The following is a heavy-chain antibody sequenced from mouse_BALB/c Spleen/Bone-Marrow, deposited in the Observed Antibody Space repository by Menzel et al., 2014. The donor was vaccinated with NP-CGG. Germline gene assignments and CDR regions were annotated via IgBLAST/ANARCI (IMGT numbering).Heavy chain of an antibody. CDR1: GFTFSSFG. Sequence: EVKLMESGGGLVQPGGSRKLSCAASGFTFSSFGMHWVRQAPEKGLEWVAYISSGSSTIYYADTVKGRFTLSRDNPKNTLFLQMTSLRSEDTAMYYCARGGNYAWFAYWGQGTLVTVSA. CDR2: ISSGSSTI. V-gene: IGHV5-17*02. D-gene: IGHD2-1*01. CDR3: ARGGNYAWFAY. J-gene: IGHJ3*01.